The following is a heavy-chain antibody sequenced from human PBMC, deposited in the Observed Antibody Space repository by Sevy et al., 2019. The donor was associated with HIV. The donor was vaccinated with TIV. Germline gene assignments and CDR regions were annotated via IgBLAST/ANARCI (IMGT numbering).Heavy chain of an antibody. V-gene: IGHV1-24*01. Sequence: ASVKVSCKVSGKSLTAFSMHWVRQAPGKGLEWMGSFDPEDGETIYAQKLQGRLTMTADTSTDTAYMEMSRLRSEDTAVYYCATTKDYYETSGSPFDYWGQGTLVTVSS. CDR1: GKSLTAFS. J-gene: IGHJ4*02. CDR2: FDPEDGET. CDR3: ATTKDYYETSGSPFDY. D-gene: IGHD3-22*01.